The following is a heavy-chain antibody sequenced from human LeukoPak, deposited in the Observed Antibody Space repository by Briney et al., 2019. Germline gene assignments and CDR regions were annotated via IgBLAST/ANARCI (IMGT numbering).Heavy chain of an antibody. CDR2: INPNSGGT. V-gene: IGHV1-2*02. CDR3: ARWPYCSSTSCYERYYYGMDV. CDR1: GYTFTGYY. D-gene: IGHD2-2*01. J-gene: IGHJ6*02. Sequence: GASVKVSCKASGYTFTGYYMHWVRQAPGQGLEWMGWINPNSGGTNYAQKFQGRVTMTRDTSISTAYMELSRLRPDDTAVYYCARWPYCSSTSCYERYYYGMDVWGQGTTVTVYS.